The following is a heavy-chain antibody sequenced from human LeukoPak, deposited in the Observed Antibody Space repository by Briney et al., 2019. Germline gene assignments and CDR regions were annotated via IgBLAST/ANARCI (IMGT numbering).Heavy chain of an antibody. D-gene: IGHD4-17*01. Sequence: SETLSLTCTVSGGSISSYYWSWIRQPAGKGLEWIGRIYTSGSTNYNPSLKGRVTMSVDTSKNQFSLKLSSVTAADTAVYYCARGTTTVTRYYYYYYVDVWGKGTTVTVSS. CDR2: IYTSGST. CDR3: ARGTTTVTRYYYYYYVDV. V-gene: IGHV4-4*07. J-gene: IGHJ6*03. CDR1: GGSISSYY.